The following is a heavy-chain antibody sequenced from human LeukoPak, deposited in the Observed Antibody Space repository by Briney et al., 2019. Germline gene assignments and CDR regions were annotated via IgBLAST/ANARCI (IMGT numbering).Heavy chain of an antibody. Sequence: ASVKVSCKASGYTFTSYGISWVRQAPGQGLEWMGWISAYNGNTNYAQKLQGRVTMTTDTSTSTAYMELRSLRSDDAAVYYCARGRLKDIVVVPAPFWTFYGMDVWGQGTTVTVSS. J-gene: IGHJ6*02. CDR1: GYTFTSYG. V-gene: IGHV1-18*01. D-gene: IGHD2-2*01. CDR2: ISAYNGNT. CDR3: ARGRLKDIVVVPAPFWTFYGMDV.